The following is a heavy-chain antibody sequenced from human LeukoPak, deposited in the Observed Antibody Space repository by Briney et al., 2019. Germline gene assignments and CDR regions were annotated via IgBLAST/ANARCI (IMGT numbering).Heavy chain of an antibody. J-gene: IGHJ4*02. CDR1: GGSFSGYY. CDR3: ARALPATAANFDY. D-gene: IGHD2-15*01. Sequence: SETLSLTCAVYGGSFSGYYWSWIRQPPGKGLEWIGEINHSGSTSYNPSLKSRVTISVDTSKNQFSLKLSSVTAADTAVYYCARALPATAANFDYWGQGTLVTISS. CDR2: INHSGST. V-gene: IGHV4-34*01.